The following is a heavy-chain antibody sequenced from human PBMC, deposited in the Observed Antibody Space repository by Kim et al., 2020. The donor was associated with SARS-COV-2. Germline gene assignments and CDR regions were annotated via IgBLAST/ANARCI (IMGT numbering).Heavy chain of an antibody. V-gene: IGHV4-39*01. Sequence: KSRVTISVDTSKNQFSLKLSSVTAADTAVYYCARYGGLGDYYGSGSYGAYWGQGTLVTVSS. J-gene: IGHJ4*02. CDR3: ARYGGLGDYYGSGSYGAY. D-gene: IGHD3-10*01.